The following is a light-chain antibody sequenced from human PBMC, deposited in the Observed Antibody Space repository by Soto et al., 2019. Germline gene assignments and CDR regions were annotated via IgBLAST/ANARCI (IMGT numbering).Light chain of an antibody. CDR3: QQYGSSPVT. V-gene: IGKV3-20*01. CDR1: QSVSSSY. Sequence: EIVLTQSPGTLSLSPGERATLSCRASQSVSSSYLAWYPQKPGQPPRLLIYGASNRATGIPDRFSGSGSGTDFTLTISRLEPEDFAVYYCQQYGSSPVTFGQGTKVEIK. CDR2: GAS. J-gene: IGKJ1*01.